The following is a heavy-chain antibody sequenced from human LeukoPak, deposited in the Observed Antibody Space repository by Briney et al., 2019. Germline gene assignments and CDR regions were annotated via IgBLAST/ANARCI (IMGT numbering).Heavy chain of an antibody. CDR1: GFTFSNYW. Sequence: GGSLRLSCAASGFTFSNYWMHWVRQAPGKGPVWVSRIDNGGSDTSHADSVKGRFTISRDNAKNSLYLQMNSLRAEDTAVYYCARDLTGHGDAFDIWGQGTMVTVSS. CDR3: ARDLTGHGDAFDI. J-gene: IGHJ3*02. V-gene: IGHV3-74*01. D-gene: IGHD3-9*01. CDR2: IDNGGSDT.